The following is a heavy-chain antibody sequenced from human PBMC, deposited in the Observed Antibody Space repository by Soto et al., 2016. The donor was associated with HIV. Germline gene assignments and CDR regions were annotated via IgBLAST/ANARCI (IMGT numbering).Heavy chain of an antibody. D-gene: IGHD3-16*02. Sequence: VQLVESGGGVVQPGRSLRLSCAASGFTFSSYAMHWVRQAPGKGLEWVAVISYDGSNKYYADSVKGRFTISRDNSKNTLYLQMNSLRAEDTAVYYCARDRNRYVWGSYRDYWGQGTLVTVSS. V-gene: IGHV3-30*04. J-gene: IGHJ4*02. CDR3: ARDRNRYVWGSYRDY. CDR2: ISYDGSNK. CDR1: GFTFSSYA.